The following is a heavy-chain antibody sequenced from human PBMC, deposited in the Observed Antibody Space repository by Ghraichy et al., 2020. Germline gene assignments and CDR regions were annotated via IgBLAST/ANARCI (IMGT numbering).Heavy chain of an antibody. CDR3: ARDVVPSATKYGLYV. CDR2: IYYSGST. J-gene: IGHJ6*02. Sequence: SETLSLTCTVSGGSISSYYWNWIRKPPGKGLEWIGYIYYSGSTTYNSSLKSRVTISVDPSKNQFSLKLSSVTAADTAVYYCARDVVPSATKYGLYVWGQGTTVTVSS. CDR1: GGSISSYY. D-gene: IGHD2-2*01. V-gene: IGHV4-59*01.